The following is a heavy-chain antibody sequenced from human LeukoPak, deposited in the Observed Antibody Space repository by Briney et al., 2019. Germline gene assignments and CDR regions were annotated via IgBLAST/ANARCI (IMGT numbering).Heavy chain of an antibody. CDR3: ARQTGSWYYY. Sequence: GGSLRLSCAASGFTVSSNYMSWVRQAPGKGLEWVSVIYSGGSTYYADSVKGRFTISRDNSKNTLYLQMSSLRAEDTVVYYCARQTGSWYYYWGQGTLVTVSS. CDR1: GFTVSSNY. D-gene: IGHD6-13*01. J-gene: IGHJ4*02. V-gene: IGHV3-66*04. CDR2: IYSGGST.